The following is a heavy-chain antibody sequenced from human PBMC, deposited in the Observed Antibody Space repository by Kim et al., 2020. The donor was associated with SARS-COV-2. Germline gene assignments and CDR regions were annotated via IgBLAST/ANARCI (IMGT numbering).Heavy chain of an antibody. V-gene: IGHV4-39*07. CDR2: IYYSGST. Sequence: SETLSLTCTVSGDSVSSSTYYWGWIRQPPGKGLEWIGNIYYSGSTYYSPSLKSRVTISVDTSKNQFSLKLSSVTAADTAVYYCASNSGSYLLDYLGQGTL. D-gene: IGHD1-26*01. CDR1: GDSVSSSTYY. J-gene: IGHJ4*02. CDR3: ASNSGSYLLDY.